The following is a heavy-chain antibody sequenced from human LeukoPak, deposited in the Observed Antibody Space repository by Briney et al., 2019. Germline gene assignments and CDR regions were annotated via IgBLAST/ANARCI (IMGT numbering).Heavy chain of an antibody. CDR1: GFTFNSYA. D-gene: IGHD6-19*01. CDR2: ISISGSST. V-gene: IGHV3-23*01. Sequence: AGSLRLSCAASGFTFNSYAMSWVRQAPGKGLEWVSGISISGSSTYYADSVKGRFTISRDNSKNTLYLQMNSLRDEDTALYYCAKAGIGVVGYFDYWGQGTLVTVSS. J-gene: IGHJ4*02. CDR3: AKAGIGVVGYFDY.